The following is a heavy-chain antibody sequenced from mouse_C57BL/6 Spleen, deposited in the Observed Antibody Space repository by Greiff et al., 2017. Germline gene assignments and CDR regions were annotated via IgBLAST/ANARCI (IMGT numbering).Heavy chain of an antibody. D-gene: IGHD1-1*01. Sequence: VQLQQSGPELVKPGASVKMSCKASGYTFTDYNMHWVKQSHGKSLEWIGYINPNNGGTSYNQKFKGKATLTVNKSSSTAYMELRSLTSEDSAVYDCARTDYGSSYYFDYWGQGTTLTVSS. CDR3: ARTDYGSSYYFDY. V-gene: IGHV1-22*01. CDR2: INPNNGGT. J-gene: IGHJ2*01. CDR1: GYTFTDYN.